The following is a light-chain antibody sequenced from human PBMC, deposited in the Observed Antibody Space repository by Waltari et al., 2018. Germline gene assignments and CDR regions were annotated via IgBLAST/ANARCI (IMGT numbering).Light chain of an antibody. J-gene: IGLJ3*02. V-gene: IGLV1-47*01. CDR2: RNN. CDR1: SSHIGSNY. CDR3: AAWDDSLSGPV. Sequence: QSVLTQPPSASGTPGQRVTISCSGSSSHIGSNYVYWDQQLPGTAPKLLTYRNNPRPSGVPDPFSGSKSGTSASLAISGLRSEDEADYYWAAWDDSLSGPVFGGGTKLTVL.